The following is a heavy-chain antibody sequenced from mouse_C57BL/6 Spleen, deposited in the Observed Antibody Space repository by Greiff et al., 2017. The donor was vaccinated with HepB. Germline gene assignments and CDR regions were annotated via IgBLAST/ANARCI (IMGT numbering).Heavy chain of an antibody. CDR2: IDPEDGET. CDR3: ASPSDQREAWFAY. Sequence: VQLQQSGAELVKPGASVKLSCTASGFNIKDYYMHWVKQRTEQGLEWIGRIDPEDGETKYAPKFQGKATITADTSSNTAYLQLSSLTSEDTAVYYWASPSDQREAWFAYWGQGTLVTVSA. CDR1: GFNIKDYY. V-gene: IGHV14-2*01. J-gene: IGHJ3*01.